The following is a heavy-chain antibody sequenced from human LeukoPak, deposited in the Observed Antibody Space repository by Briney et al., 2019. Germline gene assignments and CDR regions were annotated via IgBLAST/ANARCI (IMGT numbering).Heavy chain of an antibody. Sequence: GSLRLSCAASGFTFSSYWMHWVRQAPGKGLVWVSRINSDGRSTNYADSVKGRFTISRDNAKNTLDLQMNSLRAEDTAVYYCTRFLYYYDSSTYHDYFDYWGQGTLVTVSS. D-gene: IGHD3-22*01. CDR2: INSDGRST. CDR3: TRFLYYYDSSTYHDYFDY. V-gene: IGHV3-74*01. CDR1: GFTFSSYW. J-gene: IGHJ4*02.